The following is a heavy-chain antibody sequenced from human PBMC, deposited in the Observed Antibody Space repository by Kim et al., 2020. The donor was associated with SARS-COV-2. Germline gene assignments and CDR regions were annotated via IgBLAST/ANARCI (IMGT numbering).Heavy chain of an antibody. D-gene: IGHD4-17*01. J-gene: IGHJ4*02. CDR2: K. V-gene: IGHV3-30*01. CDR3: AGGTYGDYLDY. Sequence: KYYADSVKGRFTISRDNSKNTLYLQMNSLRAEDTAVYYCAGGTYGDYLDYWGQGTLVTVSS.